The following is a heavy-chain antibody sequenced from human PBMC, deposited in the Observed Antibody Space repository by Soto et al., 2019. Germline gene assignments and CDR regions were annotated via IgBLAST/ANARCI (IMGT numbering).Heavy chain of an antibody. CDR3: ARGYCSGGSCYMIDY. J-gene: IGHJ4*02. CDR1: GYTFTSYG. D-gene: IGHD2-15*01. CDR2: ISAYNGNT. V-gene: IGHV1-18*01. Sequence: ASVKVSCKASGYTFTSYGISWVRQAPGQGLEWMGWISAYNGNTNYAQKLQGRVTMTTDTSTSTAYIELRSLRSDDTAVYYCARGYCSGGSCYMIDYWGQGTLVTVSS.